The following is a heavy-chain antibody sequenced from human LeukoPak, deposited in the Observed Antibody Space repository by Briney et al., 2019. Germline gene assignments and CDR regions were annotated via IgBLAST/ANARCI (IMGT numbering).Heavy chain of an antibody. CDR3: ARDRAGAQSWVEFDP. Sequence: PGGSLRLSCAASGFTFSNDYMAWVRQAPGRGLEWVSLIYGDGTTFYSDSVKGRFTISRDNFKNTLYLQMSSLRPEDTALYCCARDRAGAQSWVEFDPWGQGTLVTVSS. V-gene: IGHV3-66*02. J-gene: IGHJ5*02. CDR2: IYGDGTT. D-gene: IGHD3-10*01. CDR1: GFTFSNDY.